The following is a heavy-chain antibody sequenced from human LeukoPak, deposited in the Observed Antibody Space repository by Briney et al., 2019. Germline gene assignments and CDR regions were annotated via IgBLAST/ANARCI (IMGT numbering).Heavy chain of an antibody. CDR3: ARDAYPYCSSTSCYRVSGMDV. J-gene: IGHJ6*02. D-gene: IGHD2-2*01. CDR2: ISYDGSNK. CDR1: GFTFSSYA. Sequence: GGSLRLSCAASGFTFSSYAMHWVRQAPGKGLERVAVISYDGSNKYYADSVKGRFTISREDSTNTLSLQMNSLRAEDTAVYYCARDAYPYCSSTSCYRVSGMDVWGQGTTVTVS. V-gene: IGHV3-30-3*01.